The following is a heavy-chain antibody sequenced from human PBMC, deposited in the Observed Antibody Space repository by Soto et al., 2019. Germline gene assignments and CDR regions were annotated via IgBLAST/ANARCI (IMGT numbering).Heavy chain of an antibody. J-gene: IGHJ5*02. CDR2: IIQDESVK. D-gene: IGHD4-17*01. CDR1: GFTFSSRW. CDR3: ARDGCSDGRVSGYGDSAPEFLCIDMLIVP. Sequence: GGSLRLSCAVSGFTFSSRWMSWVRQAPGKGLEWVASIIQDESVKHYVDSVRGRFTISRDNAQNSLYLQMDSLRAEDTAVYYCARDGCSDGRVSGYGDSAPEFLCIDMLIVPW. V-gene: IGHV3-7*01.